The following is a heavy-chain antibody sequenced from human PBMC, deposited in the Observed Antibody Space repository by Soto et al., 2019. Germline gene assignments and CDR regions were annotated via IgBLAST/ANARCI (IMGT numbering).Heavy chain of an antibody. CDR1: GGSISSYY. D-gene: IGHD1-1*01. CDR3: AMLEGYWYFDI. CDR2: IYYSRST. V-gene: IGHV4-59*08. J-gene: IGHJ2*01. Sequence: QLQLQESGPGLVKPSETLSLTCTVSGGSISSYYWSWIRQPPGKGLEWIGYIYYSRSTNYNPSLKSRVTTSVDTSKNQFSRKLSSVTAADSAVYYCAMLEGYWYFDIWGRGTLVTVSS.